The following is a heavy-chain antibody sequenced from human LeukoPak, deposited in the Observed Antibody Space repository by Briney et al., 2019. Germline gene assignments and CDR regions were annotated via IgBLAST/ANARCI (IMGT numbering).Heavy chain of an antibody. CDR3: ARNPYYYDSSPVDH. J-gene: IGHJ4*02. Sequence: ASVKVSCKASGGTFSSYAISWVRQAPGQGLEWMGGIIPIFGTANYAQKFQGRVTITADESTSTAYMELSSLRSEDTAVYYCARNPYYYDSSPVDHWGQGTLVTVSS. V-gene: IGHV1-69*13. D-gene: IGHD3-22*01. CDR1: GGTFSSYA. CDR2: IIPIFGTA.